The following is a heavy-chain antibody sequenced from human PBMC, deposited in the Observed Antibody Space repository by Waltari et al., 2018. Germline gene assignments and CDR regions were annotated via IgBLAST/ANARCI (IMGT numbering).Heavy chain of an antibody. CDR2: ISSSSSYI. J-gene: IGHJ4*02. V-gene: IGHV3-21*01. D-gene: IGHD6-19*01. Sequence: EVQLVASGGGLVKPGGSLRLSCAASGFTFSSYSMNWVRQAPGKGLEWVSSISSSSSYIYYADSVKGRFTISRDNAKNSLYLQMNSLRAEDTAVYYCAREGDSSGWALDYWGQGTLVTVSS. CDR3: AREGDSSGWALDY. CDR1: GFTFSSYS.